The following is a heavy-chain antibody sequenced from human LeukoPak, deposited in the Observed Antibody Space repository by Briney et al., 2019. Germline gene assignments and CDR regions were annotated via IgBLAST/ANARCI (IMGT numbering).Heavy chain of an antibody. CDR2: IYTSGST. V-gene: IGHV4-4*07. CDR3: ARGVVVVPAANYYYYYMDV. D-gene: IGHD2-2*01. CDR1: GGSISSYY. J-gene: IGHJ6*03. Sequence: SETLSLTCTVSGGSISSYYWSWLPQPAGKGLEWIGRIYTSGSTNYNPSLKSRVTMSVDTSKNQFSLKLSSVTAADTAVYYCARGVVVVPAANYYYYYMDVWGKGTTVTVSS.